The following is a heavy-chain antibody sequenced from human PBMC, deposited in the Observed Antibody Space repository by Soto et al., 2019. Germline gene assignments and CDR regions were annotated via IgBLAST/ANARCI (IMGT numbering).Heavy chain of an antibody. J-gene: IGHJ5*01. CDR3: AKGGVSVAGFYNWVDS. D-gene: IGHD6-19*01. Sequence: SVKVSCKASGGTFGNYAISWVRQAPGQGLEWMGGIIPISATTNYAQKFQGRITIIADESTRTAYMELSSLRSDDTAVYYCAKGGVSVAGFYNWVDSWGQGTLVTVSX. CDR2: IIPISATT. V-gene: IGHV1-69*01. CDR1: GGTFGNYA.